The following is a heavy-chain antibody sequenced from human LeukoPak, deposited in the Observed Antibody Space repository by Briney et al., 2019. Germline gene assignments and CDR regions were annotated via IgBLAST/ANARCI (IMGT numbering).Heavy chain of an antibody. J-gene: IGHJ4*02. V-gene: IGHV3-48*03. CDR3: ARETGLYSGSYFDY. Sequence: GGSLRLSCAASGFTFSSYEMNWVRQAPGKGLEWVSYISSSGSTIYYADSVKGRFTISRVNAKNSLYLQMNSLRAEDTAVYYCARETGLYSGSYFDYWGQGTLVTVSS. CDR1: GFTFSSYE. CDR2: ISSSGSTI. D-gene: IGHD1-26*01.